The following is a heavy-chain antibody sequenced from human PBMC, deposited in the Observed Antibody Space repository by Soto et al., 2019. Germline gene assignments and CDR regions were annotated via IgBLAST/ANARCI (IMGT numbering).Heavy chain of an antibody. D-gene: IGHD2-15*01. CDR3: VRVVEAATSTTDFDS. CDR2: VYYSGGT. V-gene: IGHV4-39*01. Sequence: PSETLSLTCDVSGGSIDSSHSFWSWVRHPPGRGLEFLGRVYYSGGTDYNPSRKSRVTVSVDTSKNQVSLRVRSVTVPPPAMYYCVRVVEAATSTTDFDSCGQGSVVTVS. CDR1: GGSIDSSHSF. J-gene: IGHJ4*02.